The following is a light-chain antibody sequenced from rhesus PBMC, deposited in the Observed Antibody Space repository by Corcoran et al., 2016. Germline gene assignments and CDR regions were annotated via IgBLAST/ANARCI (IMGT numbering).Light chain of an antibody. CDR2: AAS. CDR1: QDISND. Sequence: DIQMTQSPSSLSASVGDKVTITCRASQDISNDVAWYQQTPGKVPRLLIYAASRLQSGVPSMFSGSGSGADVTLTISGLQPEDFAVYYCQQRYTYPRTFGQGTKVEIK. V-gene: IGKV1-33*01. J-gene: IGKJ1*01. CDR3: QQRYTYPRT.